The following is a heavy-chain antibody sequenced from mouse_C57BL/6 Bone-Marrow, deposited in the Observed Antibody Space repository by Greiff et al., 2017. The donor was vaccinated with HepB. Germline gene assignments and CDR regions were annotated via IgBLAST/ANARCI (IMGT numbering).Heavy chain of an antibody. D-gene: IGHD1-1*01. CDR1: GFTFSSYT. Sequence: EVNVVDSGGGLVKPGGSLKLSCAASGFTFSSYTMSWVRQTPEKRLEWVATISGGGGNTYYPDSVKGRFTISRDNAKNTLYLQMSSLRSEDTALYYCARQDYYYGSSRFAYWGQGTLVTVSA. CDR3: ARQDYYYGSSRFAY. J-gene: IGHJ3*01. V-gene: IGHV5-9*01. CDR2: ISGGGGNT.